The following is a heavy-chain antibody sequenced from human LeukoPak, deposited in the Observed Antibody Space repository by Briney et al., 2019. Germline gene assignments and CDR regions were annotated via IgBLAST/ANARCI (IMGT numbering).Heavy chain of an antibody. J-gene: IGHJ4*02. V-gene: IGHV3-23*01. CDR2: ISGSGGST. Sequence: PGGSLRLSCAASGFTFSSYAMSWVRQAPGKGLEWVSAISGSGGSTYYADSVKGRFTISRDDSKNTLYLQMNSLRAEDTAVYYCARTILSGSSVFDYWGQGTLVTVSS. CDR1: GFTFSSYA. D-gene: IGHD1-26*01. CDR3: ARTILSGSSVFDY.